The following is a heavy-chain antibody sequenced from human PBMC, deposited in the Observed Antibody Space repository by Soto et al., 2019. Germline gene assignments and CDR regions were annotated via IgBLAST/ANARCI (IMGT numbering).Heavy chain of an antibody. CDR2: IDTDNGNT. Sequence: ASVKVSCKASGYTFTRNAIHWVRQAPGQRLEWIGKIDTDNGNTKYSQKLQGRVTITRDTSTSTAYMELSTLRSKDTAIYYCAMVDVYVTPSPQDVWGQGTTVTVS. J-gene: IGHJ6*02. D-gene: IGHD3-16*01. V-gene: IGHV1-3*04. CDR3: AMVDVYVTPSPQDV. CDR1: GYTFTRNA.